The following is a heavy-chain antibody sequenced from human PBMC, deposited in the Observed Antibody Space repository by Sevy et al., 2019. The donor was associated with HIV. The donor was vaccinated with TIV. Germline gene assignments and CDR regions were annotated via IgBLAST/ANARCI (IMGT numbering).Heavy chain of an antibody. Sequence: ASVKVSCKVFGYSLSKLSMHWVRQAPGKGLEWMGSLDPGNGEITYAQTLQGRVTMTGDTSTDTAYMEVSGLTSEDTATYYCATVGLGYYSGSSYYQGDWFDPWGQLTLVTVSS. J-gene: IGHJ5*02. CDR3: ATVGLGYYSGSSYYQGDWFDP. CDR2: LDPGNGEI. D-gene: IGHD2-15*01. CDR1: GYSLSKLS. V-gene: IGHV1-24*01.